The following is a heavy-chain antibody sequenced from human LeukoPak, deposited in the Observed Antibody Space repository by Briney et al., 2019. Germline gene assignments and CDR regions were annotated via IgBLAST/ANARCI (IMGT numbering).Heavy chain of an antibody. CDR3: ARDTYSSSLLGRNSIRF. CDR2: INSDGSST. V-gene: IGHV3-74*01. Sequence: GGSLRLSCAASGFTFSSYWMHWVRQAPGKGLVWVSRINSDGSSTSYADSVKGRFTISRDNAKNSLYLQMNSLRAEDTAVYYCARDTYSSSLLGRNSIRFWGQGTLVTVSS. D-gene: IGHD6-6*01. CDR1: GFTFSSYW. J-gene: IGHJ4*02.